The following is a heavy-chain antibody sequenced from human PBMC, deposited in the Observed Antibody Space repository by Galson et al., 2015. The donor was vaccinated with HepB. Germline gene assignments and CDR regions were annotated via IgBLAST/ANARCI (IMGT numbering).Heavy chain of an antibody. CDR1: GFTFSDYY. J-gene: IGHJ2*01. CDR3: AKTDL. V-gene: IGHV3-30*02. Sequence: SLRLSCAGSGFTFSDYYMSWIRQAPGKGLEWVAFIRYDGSNKYYADSVKGRFTISRDNSKNTLYLQMNSLRAEDTAVYYCAKTDLWGRGTLVTVPS. CDR2: IRYDGSNK.